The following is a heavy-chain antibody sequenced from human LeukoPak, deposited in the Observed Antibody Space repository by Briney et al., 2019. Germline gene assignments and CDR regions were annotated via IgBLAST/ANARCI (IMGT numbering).Heavy chain of an antibody. D-gene: IGHD6-19*01. J-gene: IGHJ4*02. Sequence: GGSLRLSCAASGFTFSSYPMHWVRQAPGKGLEFVSAISSKGETTYYAESVKGRFTISRDNSKDTLYLQMGSLRAEDMGVYYCARDVLYSSAWFANLDYWGQGTLVTVSS. CDR1: GFTFSSYP. V-gene: IGHV3-64*02. CDR3: ARDVLYSSAWFANLDY. CDR2: ISSKGETT.